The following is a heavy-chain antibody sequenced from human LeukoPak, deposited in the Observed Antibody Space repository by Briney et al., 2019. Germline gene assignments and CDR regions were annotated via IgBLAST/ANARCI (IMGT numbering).Heavy chain of an antibody. J-gene: IGHJ6*03. Sequence: PGGSLRLSCAASGFTVSSNYMSWVRQAPGKGLEWVSVIYSGGSTYYADSVKGRFTIAKDNFKNTLYIQMNSLRAEDTGVYYCARSFGSGSYYTGAYYYYMDVWGKGTTVTISS. CDR1: GFTVSSNY. CDR2: IYSGGST. V-gene: IGHV3-53*01. CDR3: ARSFGSGSYYTGAYYYYMDV. D-gene: IGHD3-10*01.